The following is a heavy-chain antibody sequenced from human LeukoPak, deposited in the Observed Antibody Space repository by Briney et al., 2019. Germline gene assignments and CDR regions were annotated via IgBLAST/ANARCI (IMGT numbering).Heavy chain of an antibody. V-gene: IGHV3-21*01. D-gene: IGHD3-3*01. CDR1: GFTFSSYS. CDR3: ARDYDFWSGPNWFDP. J-gene: IGHJ5*02. Sequence: PGGSLRLSCAASGFTFSSYSMNWVRQAPGKGLEWASSISSSSSYIYYADSVKGRFTISRDNAKNSLYLQMNSLRAEDTAVYYCARDYDFWSGPNWFDPWGQGTLVTVSS. CDR2: ISSSSSYI.